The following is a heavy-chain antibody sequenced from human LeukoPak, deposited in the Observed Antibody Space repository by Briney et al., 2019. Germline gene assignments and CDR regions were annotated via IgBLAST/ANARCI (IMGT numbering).Heavy chain of an antibody. V-gene: IGHV1-2*02. CDR1: GYTFTGYY. CDR3: ARGSAQYYYDSSGYYFDP. D-gene: IGHD3-22*01. Sequence: ASVKVSCKASGYTFTGYYMHWVRQAPGQGLEWMGWINPNSGGTNYAQKFQGRVTMTRDTSISTAYMELSRLRSDDTAVYYCARGSAQYYYDSSGYYFDPWGQGTLVTVSS. J-gene: IGHJ5*02. CDR2: INPNSGGT.